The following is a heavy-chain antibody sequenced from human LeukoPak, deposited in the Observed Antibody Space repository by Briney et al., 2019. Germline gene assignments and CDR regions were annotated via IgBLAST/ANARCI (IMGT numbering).Heavy chain of an antibody. CDR1: GGSITSGAYC. J-gene: IGHJ4*02. CDR2: IYYSGST. CDR3: ARVTTKIAGPPYSSGYQDIDY. V-gene: IGHV4-30-4*01. Sequence: SETLSLTCTVSGGSITSGAYCWSWIRQPPGKGLEWIGYIYYSGSTYYNPSLKSRVTISVDTSKNQFSLKLSSVTAADTAVYYCARVTTKIAGPPYSSGYQDIDYWGQGTLVTVSS. D-gene: IGHD3-22*01.